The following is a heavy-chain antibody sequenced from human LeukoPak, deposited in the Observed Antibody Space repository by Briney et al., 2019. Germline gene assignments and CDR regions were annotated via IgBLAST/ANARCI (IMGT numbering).Heavy chain of an antibody. CDR2: ISTSSTNK. CDR1: GFTFSSYS. J-gene: IGHJ6*03. V-gene: IGHV3-48*01. Sequence: GGSLRLSCVACGFTFSSYSMSWVRQAPGKGLEWVSYISTSSTNKYYADSVKGRFTISRDDAKSSLYLQMNSLRAEDTAVYYCARPRSYFHMDVWGKGTTVTVSS. CDR3: ARPRSYFHMDV.